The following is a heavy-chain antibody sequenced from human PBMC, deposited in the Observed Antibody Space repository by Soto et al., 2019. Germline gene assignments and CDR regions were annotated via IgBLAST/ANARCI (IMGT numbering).Heavy chain of an antibody. J-gene: IGHJ3*02. CDR3: ARDPGRVFGRVTGTVTTDAFDI. CDR2: IYYSGST. CDR1: GGSISSGGYY. V-gene: IGHV4-31*03. D-gene: IGHD4-17*01. Sequence: QVQLQESGPGLVKPSQTLSLTCTVSGGSISSGGYYWSWIRQHPGKGLEWIGYIYYSGSTYYNPSLKSRVTISVDTSKNQFSLKLSSVTAADTAVYYCARDPGRVFGRVTGTVTTDAFDIWGQGTMVTVSS.